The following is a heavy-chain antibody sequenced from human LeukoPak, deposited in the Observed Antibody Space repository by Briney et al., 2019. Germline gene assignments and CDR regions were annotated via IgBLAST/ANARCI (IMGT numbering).Heavy chain of an antibody. J-gene: IGHJ6*02. CDR2: IYTSGST. Sequence: SETLSLTCTVSGGSISSYYWSWIRQPAGKGLEWIGRIYTSGSTNYNPSFKSRVTMSVDTSKNQFSLKLSSVTAAGTAVYYCARVSSSWSEYYYGMDVWAKGPRSPSP. CDR1: GGSISSYY. D-gene: IGHD6-13*01. V-gene: IGHV4-4*07. CDR3: ARVSSSWSEYYYGMDV.